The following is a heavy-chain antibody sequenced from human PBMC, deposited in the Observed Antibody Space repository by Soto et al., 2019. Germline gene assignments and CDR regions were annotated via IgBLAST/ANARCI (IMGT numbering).Heavy chain of an antibody. CDR1: GGSISSGGYY. V-gene: IGHV4-31*03. J-gene: IGHJ4*02. CDR3: ARGVGILWFGDRTHFDY. Sequence: SETLSLTCTVSGGSISSGGYYWSWIRQHPGKGLEWIGYIYYSGSTYYNPSLKSRVTISVDTSKNQFSLKLSSVTAADTAVYYCARGVGILWFGDRTHFDYWGQGTLVTVSS. D-gene: IGHD3-10*01. CDR2: IYYSGST.